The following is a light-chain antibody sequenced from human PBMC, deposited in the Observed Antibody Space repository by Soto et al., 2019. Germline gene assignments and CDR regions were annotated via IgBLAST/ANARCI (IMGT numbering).Light chain of an antibody. Sequence: EIVLTQSPDTLSLSPGERATLSCSASQSISSSYLAWYQQKPGQAPRLLIYGTLTRATGIPDRFSGSGSGTDFTLTISRLEPEDFALYFCQQYSYLVTFGGGTKVEIK. V-gene: IGKV3-20*01. CDR1: QSISSSY. CDR2: GTL. J-gene: IGKJ4*01. CDR3: QQYSYLVT.